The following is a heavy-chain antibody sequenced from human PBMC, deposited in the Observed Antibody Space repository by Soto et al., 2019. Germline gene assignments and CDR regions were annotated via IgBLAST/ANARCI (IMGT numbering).Heavy chain of an antibody. CDR1: GYTFSDFD. V-gene: IGHV1-8*01. CDR2: MNAKRGDT. D-gene: IGHD3-16*01. Sequence: QAHLEQSGAEVKRPGASVKVSCKGSGYTFSDFDINWLRQTSGQGPDWMGRMNAKRGDTFFAQRFKGQFNMSWGTALSTAYMEVGSLTSYDKSRYFCARGNAFNYGGVGVGAQGTTVPGSS. J-gene: IGHJ6*01. CDR3: ARGNAFNYGGVGV.